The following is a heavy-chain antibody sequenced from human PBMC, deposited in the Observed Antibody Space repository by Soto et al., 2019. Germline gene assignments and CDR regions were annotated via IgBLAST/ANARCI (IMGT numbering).Heavy chain of an antibody. J-gene: IGHJ4*02. Sequence: DVQLLESGGILVQPGGSLRLSCTGSGFTFSSYAFSWVRRAPGKGLEWVSAITGDGDSTYYADSARGRFTISRDNSRSTLYLQMNSLRAEDTAVYYCAKHLTTCLLFPFDYWGQGTLVTVSS. CDR3: AKHLTTCLLFPFDY. V-gene: IGHV3-23*01. D-gene: IGHD2-21*01. CDR2: ITGDGDST. CDR1: GFTFSSYA.